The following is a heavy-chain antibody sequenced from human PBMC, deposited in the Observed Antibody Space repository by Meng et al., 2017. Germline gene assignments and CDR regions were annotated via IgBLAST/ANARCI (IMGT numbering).Heavy chain of an antibody. CDR2: IDPNSGVT. CDR1: GYSFTAYY. D-gene: IGHD6-13*01. V-gene: IGHV1-2*06. CDR3: ARDEDISAAGKLFGDY. J-gene: IGHJ4*02. Sequence: VQLVQSGAEVKKPGASGKVSCKPSGYSFTAYYIHWLRQAPGQGLEWMGRIDPNSGVTEYAHKFHGRVTVTGDTSISTAYMELRRLTSDDTAVYYCARDEDISAAGKLFGDYWGQGTLVTVSS.